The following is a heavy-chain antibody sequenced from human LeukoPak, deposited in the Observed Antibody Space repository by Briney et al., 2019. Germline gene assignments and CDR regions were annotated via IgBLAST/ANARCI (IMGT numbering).Heavy chain of an antibody. CDR3: ARPGSDRARGWGYFDS. CDR2: VSGIDGNT. CDR1: GYKFTDYG. V-gene: IGHV1-18*01. J-gene: IGHJ4*02. D-gene: IGHD3-10*01. Sequence: ASVKVSCKASGYKFTDYGVNWVRQAPGQGLEWMGWVSGIDGNTKYARNLQGRVTMNRDTSTSTAFMELRSLTSDDTAIYYCARPGSDRARGWGYFDSWGKGTLVTVSS.